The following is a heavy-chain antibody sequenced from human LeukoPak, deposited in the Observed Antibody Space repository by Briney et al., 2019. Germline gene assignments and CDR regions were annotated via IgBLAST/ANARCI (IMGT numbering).Heavy chain of an antibody. J-gene: IGHJ3*02. Sequence: GGSLRLSCAASGFTFSSYAMSWVRQAPGKGLEWVSAISGSGGSTYYADSVKGRFTISRDNSKNTLYLQMNSLRAEDTAVYYCAKDNDVVVVAATKKPDAFDIWGQGTMVTVSS. CDR3: AKDNDVVVVAATKKPDAFDI. CDR1: GFTFSSYA. V-gene: IGHV3-23*01. CDR2: ISGSGGST. D-gene: IGHD2-15*01.